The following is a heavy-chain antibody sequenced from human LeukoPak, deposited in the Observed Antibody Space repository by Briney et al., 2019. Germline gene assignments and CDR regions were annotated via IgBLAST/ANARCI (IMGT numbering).Heavy chain of an antibody. J-gene: IGHJ4*02. V-gene: IGHV4-59*01. CDR2: IYHSGNT. D-gene: IGHD3-10*01. Sequence: PSETLSLTCTVSGDSIRNFYWNWVRQPPGKGLEWIGYIYHSGNTNFNPSLKSRLTMSIDTSKNQSSLRLTSVTAADTAVYYCARGNYGSGSYYVVDFDSWGQGTLVTVSS. CDR3: ARGNYGSGSYYVVDFDS. CDR1: GDSIRNFY.